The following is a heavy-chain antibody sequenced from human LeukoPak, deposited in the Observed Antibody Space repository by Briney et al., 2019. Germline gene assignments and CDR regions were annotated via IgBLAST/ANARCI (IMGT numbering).Heavy chain of an antibody. V-gene: IGHV1-2*02. Sequence: ASVTVSSKASGYTFTGYYMHWVRQAPGQGREGVGWINPNSGGTNYAQKFQGSVTMTMDTSISTAYMEMSRLRSDDTAGYYCAREPSGYDGLYYFDYWGGGTLVTVST. D-gene: IGHD5-12*01. J-gene: IGHJ4*02. CDR2: INPNSGGT. CDR3: AREPSGYDGLYYFDY. CDR1: GYTFTGYY.